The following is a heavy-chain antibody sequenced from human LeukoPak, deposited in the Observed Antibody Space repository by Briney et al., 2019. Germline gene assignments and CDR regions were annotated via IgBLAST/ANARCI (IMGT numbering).Heavy chain of an antibody. CDR3: AKGRLTTVISYLYDY. V-gene: IGHV3-23*01. CDR2: ISGSGDTA. CDR1: GFSFASYA. D-gene: IGHD4-17*01. Sequence: GGSLRLSCAASGFSFASYAMSWVRQAPGKGLEWVSSISGSGDTAYYADSVKGRFTISRDKSQSTLYLQMNGLRADDTAVYYCAKGRLTTVISYLYDYWGQGTLVTVSS. J-gene: IGHJ4*02.